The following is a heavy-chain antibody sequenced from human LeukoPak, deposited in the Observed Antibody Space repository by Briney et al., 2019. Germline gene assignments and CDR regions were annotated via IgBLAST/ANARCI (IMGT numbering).Heavy chain of an antibody. CDR2: INPNSGGT. CDR1: GYTFTGYY. Sequence: ASVKVSCKASGYTFTGYYMHWVRQAHGQGREWMGRINPNSGGTNYAQKFQGRVTMTRDTAIRTAYMELSRLRSDDTAVYYCARARRDGYMADYWGQGTLVTVSS. J-gene: IGHJ4*02. D-gene: IGHD5-24*01. V-gene: IGHV1-2*06. CDR3: ARARRDGYMADY.